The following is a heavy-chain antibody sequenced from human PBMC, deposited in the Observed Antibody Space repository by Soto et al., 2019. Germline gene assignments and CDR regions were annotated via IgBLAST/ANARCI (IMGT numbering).Heavy chain of an antibody. V-gene: IGHV3-23*01. CDR1: GFTFSSYD. J-gene: IGHJ6*02. D-gene: IGHD1-1*01. Sequence: EVQLLEAGGGLVQPGGSQSLSCAASGFTFSSYDMTWVRQAPGKGLEGVSTLSGSGGSTYYAASVKGRFTISRDNSKDTLYLEMNSLRGEDTAVYFCAKQQGPGTPYYSAMYVWVQGTAVTVS. CDR3: AKQQGPGTPYYSAMYV. CDR2: LSGSGGST.